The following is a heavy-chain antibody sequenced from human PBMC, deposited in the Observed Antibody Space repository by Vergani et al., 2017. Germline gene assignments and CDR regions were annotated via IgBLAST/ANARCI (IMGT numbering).Heavy chain of an antibody. CDR3: ASREVVGYYDSSGYYSSYWYFDL. CDR2: IVVGSGNT. Sequence: QMQLVQSGPEVKKPGTSVKVSCKASGFTFTSSAVQWVRQARGQRLEWIGWIVVGSGNTNYAQKFQERVTITRDMSTSTAYMELSSLRAEDTAVYYCASREVVGYYDSSGYYSSYWYFDLWGRGTLVTVSS. J-gene: IGHJ2*01. CDR1: GFTFTSSA. D-gene: IGHD3-22*01. V-gene: IGHV1-58*01.